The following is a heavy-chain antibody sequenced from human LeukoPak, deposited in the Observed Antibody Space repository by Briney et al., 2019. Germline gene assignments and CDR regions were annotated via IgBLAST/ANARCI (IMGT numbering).Heavy chain of an antibody. CDR1: GFTFSSYA. Sequence: GGSLRLSCAASGFTFSSYAMSWVRQAPGKGLEWVSGISGSGGTTFYADSVKGRFTISRDNSKNTLYLQMNSLRAEDTAVYYCARGPSGYHNTGGQGTLVTVSS. V-gene: IGHV3-23*01. J-gene: IGHJ4*02. D-gene: IGHD5-12*01. CDR2: ISGSGGTT. CDR3: ARGPSGYHNT.